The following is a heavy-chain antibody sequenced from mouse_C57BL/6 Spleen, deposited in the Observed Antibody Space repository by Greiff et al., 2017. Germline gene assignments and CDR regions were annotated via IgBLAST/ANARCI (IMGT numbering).Heavy chain of an antibody. CDR3: TRERTKITTGIRYAMDY. V-gene: IGHV5-9-1*02. D-gene: IGHD2-4*01. CDR2: ISSGGDYI. J-gene: IGHJ4*01. CDR1: GFTFSSYA. Sequence: EVKLVESGEGLVKPGGSLKLSCAASGFTFSSYAMSWVRQTPEKRLEWVAYISSGGDYIYYADTVKGRFTISRDNARNTLYLQMSSLKSEDTAMYYCTRERTKITTGIRYAMDYWGQGTSVTVSS.